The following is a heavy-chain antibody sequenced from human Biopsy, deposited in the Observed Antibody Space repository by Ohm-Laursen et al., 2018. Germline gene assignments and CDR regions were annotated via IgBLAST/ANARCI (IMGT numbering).Heavy chain of an antibody. J-gene: IGHJ1*01. CDR2: NIPILGTG. V-gene: IGHV1-69*06. CDR1: GGTSSNYG. D-gene: IGHD3-9*01. Sequence: SVKVSCKTPGGTSSNYGVNWARQAPGQGLEWLGGNIPILGTGNYAQKFQDRVTVAADTSTSTATMELRSLRSDDTAVYYCATKLTGYFHHWGQGTLVIVSS. CDR3: ATKLTGYFHH.